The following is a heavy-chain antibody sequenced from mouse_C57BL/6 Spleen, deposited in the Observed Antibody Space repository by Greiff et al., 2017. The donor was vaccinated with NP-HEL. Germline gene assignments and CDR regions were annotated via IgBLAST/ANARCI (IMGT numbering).Heavy chain of an antibody. V-gene: IGHV1-26*01. Sequence: EVQLQQSGPELVKPGASVKISCKASGYTFTDYYMNWVKQSHGKSLEWIGDINPNNGGTSYNQKFKGKATLTVDKSSSTAYMELRSLTSEDSAVYYCARWGGYFYYWGQGTTLTVSS. CDR2: INPNNGGT. CDR1: GYTFTDYY. J-gene: IGHJ2*01. CDR3: ARWGGYFYY.